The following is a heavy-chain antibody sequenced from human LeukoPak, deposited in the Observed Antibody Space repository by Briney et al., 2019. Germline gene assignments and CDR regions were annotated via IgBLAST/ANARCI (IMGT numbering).Heavy chain of an antibody. CDR1: GFTFSSYA. D-gene: IGHD2-15*01. CDR3: AKGRFCTGSGCYSTAPDY. J-gene: IGHJ4*02. CDR2: ISGSGDRT. V-gene: IGHV3-23*01. Sequence: GGSLRLSREASGFTFSSYAMSWVRQAPGKRLEWVSAISGSGDRTYYADSVRGRFSISRDSSKSTLFLQMDSLRAEDTAVYYCAKGRFCTGSGCYSTAPDYWGQGTLVTVSS.